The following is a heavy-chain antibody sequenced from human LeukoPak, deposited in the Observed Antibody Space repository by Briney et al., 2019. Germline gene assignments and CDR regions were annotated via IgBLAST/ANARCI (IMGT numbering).Heavy chain of an antibody. D-gene: IGHD1-26*01. J-gene: IGHJ4*02. V-gene: IGHV4-59*01. CDR3: ARDPTRELLPGYYFDY. Sequence: SETLSLTCTVSGGSISSYYWSWIRQPPGKGLEWIGYIYYSGSTNYNPSLKSRVTISVDTSKNQFSLKLSSVTAADTAVYYCARDPTRELLPGYYFDYWGQGTLVTVSS. CDR2: IYYSGST. CDR1: GGSISSYY.